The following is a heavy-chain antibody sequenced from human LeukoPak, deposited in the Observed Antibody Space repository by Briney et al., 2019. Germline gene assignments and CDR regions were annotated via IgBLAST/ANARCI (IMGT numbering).Heavy chain of an antibody. Sequence: SENLSLTCTVSGGSISSYYWSWIRQPPGKGLEWIGYIYYSGSTNYNPSLKSRVTISVDTSKNQFSLKLSSVTAADTAVYYCARDVDSSGYFDYWGQGTLVTVSS. CDR1: GGSISSYY. CDR3: ARDVDSSGYFDY. CDR2: IYYSGST. J-gene: IGHJ4*02. D-gene: IGHD3-22*01. V-gene: IGHV4-59*01.